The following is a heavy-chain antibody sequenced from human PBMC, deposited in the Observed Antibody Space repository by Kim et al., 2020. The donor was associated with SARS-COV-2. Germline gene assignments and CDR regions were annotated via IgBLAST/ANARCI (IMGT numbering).Heavy chain of an antibody. CDR2: ISASNGNT. Sequence: ASVKVSCKTSGYTFINYGISWVRQAPGQGLEWMGWISASNGNTNYAQEFQGRVTMTTDTSTSTAYMELRSLRFDDTAMYYCARMYVGDGYNPGYWGQGTLVTVSS. CDR3: ARMYVGDGYNPGY. CDR1: GYTFINYG. D-gene: IGHD5-12*01. V-gene: IGHV1-18*01. J-gene: IGHJ4*02.